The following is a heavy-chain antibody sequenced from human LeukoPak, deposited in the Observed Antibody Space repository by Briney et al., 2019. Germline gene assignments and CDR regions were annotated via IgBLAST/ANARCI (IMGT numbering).Heavy chain of an antibody. J-gene: IGHJ6*03. V-gene: IGHV4-59*01. CDR1: GGSISSYY. CDR3: AREGRYRYGYNEYHSYMDI. CDR2: IYYSGST. D-gene: IGHD5-24*01. Sequence: PSETLSLTCTVSGGSISSYYWSWIRQPPGKGLEWIGYIYYSGSTNYNPSLKSRVTISVDTSKNQFSLKLSFVTAAETAVYYCAREGRYRYGYNEYHSYMDIWGKGTTVTVSS.